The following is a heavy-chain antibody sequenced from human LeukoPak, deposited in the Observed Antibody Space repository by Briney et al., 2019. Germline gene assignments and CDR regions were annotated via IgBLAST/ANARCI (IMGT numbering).Heavy chain of an antibody. D-gene: IGHD6-19*01. CDR2: INPNSGGT. Sequence: ASVKVSCKASGYTFTGYYMHWVRQAPGQGLEWMGWINPNSGGTNYAQKFQSRVTMTRDTSISTAYMELSRLRSDDTAVYYCARDKFRYSSGCSDYWGQGTLVTVSS. V-gene: IGHV1-2*02. CDR3: ARDKFRYSSGCSDY. J-gene: IGHJ4*02. CDR1: GYTFTGYY.